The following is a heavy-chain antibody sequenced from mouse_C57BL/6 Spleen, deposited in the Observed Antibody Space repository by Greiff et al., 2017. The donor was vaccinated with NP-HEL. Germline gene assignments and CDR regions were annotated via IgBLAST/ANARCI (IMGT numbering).Heavy chain of an antibody. Sequence: EVKLQESGPELVKPGASVKISCKASGYSFTGYYMNWVKQSPEKSLEWIGEINPSTGGTTYNQKFKAKATLTVDKSSSTAYMQLKSLTSEDSAVYYCARSDGNYFDYWGQGTTLTVSS. J-gene: IGHJ2*01. CDR1: GYSFTGYY. D-gene: IGHD2-1*01. CDR2: INPSTGGT. CDR3: ARSDGNYFDY. V-gene: IGHV1-42*01.